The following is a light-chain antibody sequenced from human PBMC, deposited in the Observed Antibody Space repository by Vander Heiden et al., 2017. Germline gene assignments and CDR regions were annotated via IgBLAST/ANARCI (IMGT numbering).Light chain of an antibody. CDR2: DDS. Sequence: YVLTQPPSVSVAPGQTARITCGGNNSGAKNVHWYQQKPGQAPVLVVYDDSDRPSGIPERLSGSNSGNTATLTISRVEAGDEADYYCQAWDSSRDHMVFGGGTKLTVL. CDR1: NSGAKN. CDR3: QAWDSSRDHMV. V-gene: IGLV3-21*02. J-gene: IGLJ2*01.